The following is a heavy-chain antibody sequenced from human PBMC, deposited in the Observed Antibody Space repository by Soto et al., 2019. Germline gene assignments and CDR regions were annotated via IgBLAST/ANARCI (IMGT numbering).Heavy chain of an antibody. D-gene: IGHD2-2*01. CDR2: IYYGGRT. Sequence: SETLSLTCAVSGDSVSSGNYHWSWIRQPPGKGLEWIGYIYYGGRTYYNPSLKSRVTISIDTSKNQFSLKLTSVTAADTAVYYCARAVFSTYYYYGMDVWGQGTTVTVSS. CDR1: GDSVSSGNYH. CDR3: ARAVFSTYYYYGMDV. V-gene: IGHV4-30-4*01. J-gene: IGHJ6*02.